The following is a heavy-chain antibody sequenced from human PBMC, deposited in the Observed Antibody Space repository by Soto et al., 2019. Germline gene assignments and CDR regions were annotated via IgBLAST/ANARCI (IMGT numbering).Heavy chain of an antibody. Sequence: GASVKLTCEASGYTFTGYYIHWVRQATGQGLEWMGWISPNSGGTNYAQKFQGRVTMTRDTSISTAYMELSRLRSDDTAVYYCARDYYGSGSFFDYWGQGTLVTVSS. J-gene: IGHJ4*02. CDR3: ARDYYGSGSFFDY. CDR1: GYTFTGYY. CDR2: ISPNSGGT. V-gene: IGHV1-2*02. D-gene: IGHD3-10*01.